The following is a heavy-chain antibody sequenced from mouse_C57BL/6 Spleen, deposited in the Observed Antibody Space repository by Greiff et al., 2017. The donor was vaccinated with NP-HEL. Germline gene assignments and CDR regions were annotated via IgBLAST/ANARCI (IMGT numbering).Heavy chain of an antibody. CDR2: INPGSGGT. V-gene: IGHV1-54*01. D-gene: IGHD1-1*01. J-gene: IGHJ4*01. Sequence: QVQLQQSGAELVRPGTSVKVSCKASGYAFTNYLIEWVKQRPGQGLEWIGVINPGSGGTNYNEKFKGKATLTADKSSSTAYMQLSSLTSEDSAVYFCARSPYPTVVAPPMDYWGQGTSVTVSS. CDR1: GYAFTNYL. CDR3: ARSPYPTVVAPPMDY.